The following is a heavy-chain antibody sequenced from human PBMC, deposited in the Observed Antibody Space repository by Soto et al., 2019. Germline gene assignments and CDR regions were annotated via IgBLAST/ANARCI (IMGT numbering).Heavy chain of an antibody. J-gene: IGHJ4*02. CDR3: VRTSLVVARPTREDY. V-gene: IGHV3-74*01. CDR2: INSDGTST. CDR1: GFTFSSYW. D-gene: IGHD2-8*02. Sequence: EVQLVESGGGLVQPGGSLRLSCAASGFTFSSYWMHWVRQAPGKGLVWVSRINSDGTSTTYADSVKGRFTISRDNDKNTLYLQMNSLRAEDTAVYYCVRTSLVVARPTREDYSGQGTLVTVSP.